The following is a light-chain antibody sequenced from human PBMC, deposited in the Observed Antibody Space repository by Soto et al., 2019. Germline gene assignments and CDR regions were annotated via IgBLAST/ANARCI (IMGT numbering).Light chain of an antibody. J-gene: IGKJ3*01. CDR1: QSISSY. V-gene: IGKV1-39*01. CDR3: QQSYSTLCT. CDR2: AAS. Sequence: DIQMTQSPSSLSASVGDRVTITCRASQSISSYLNWYQQKPGKAPKLLIYAASSLQSGVPSRFSVSGSGTDFTLTISSLQPEDFATYYCQQSYSTLCTFGPGTKVDIK.